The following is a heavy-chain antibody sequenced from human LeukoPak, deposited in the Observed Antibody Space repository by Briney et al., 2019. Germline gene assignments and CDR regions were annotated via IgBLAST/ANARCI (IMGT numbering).Heavy chain of an antibody. D-gene: IGHD6-19*01. J-gene: IGHJ4*02. CDR1: GFTVDSNY. CDR3: ARGLYSSAWSPFDY. CDR2: ISSSSSYI. V-gene: IGHV3-21*01. Sequence: PGGSLRLSCAASGFTVDSNYLSWVRQAPGKGLEWVSSISSSSSYIYYADSVKGRFTISRDNAKNSLYLQMNSLRVEDTAVYYCARGLYSSAWSPFDYWGQGTLVTVSS.